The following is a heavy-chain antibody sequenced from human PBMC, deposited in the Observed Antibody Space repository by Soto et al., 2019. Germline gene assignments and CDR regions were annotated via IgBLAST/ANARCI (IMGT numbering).Heavy chain of an antibody. V-gene: IGHV2-5*02. CDR1: GFSLTTSGVG. CDR3: AHRVLRTVFGLVTTTAIYFDF. D-gene: IGHD3-3*01. CDR2: IYWDDDK. Sequence: QITLNESGPTVVRPTETLTLTCRFSGFSLTTSGVGVGWLRQSPGKAPEWLALIYWDDDKRYSASLKSRLTITKDTSKIQVVLTVSDLDPTDTATYYCAHRVLRTVFGLVTTTAIYFDFWGQGTPVAVSS. J-gene: IGHJ4*02.